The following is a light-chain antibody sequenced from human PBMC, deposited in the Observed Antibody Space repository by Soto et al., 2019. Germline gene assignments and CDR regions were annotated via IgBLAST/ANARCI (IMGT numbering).Light chain of an antibody. CDR2: GAS. CDR3: QYYGSSHSNT. J-gene: IGKJ5*01. V-gene: IGKV3-20*01. Sequence: EIVLTQSPGTLSLSPGERATLSCRASQSVSNNYLAWYQQKPGQAPRLPIYGASNRATGIPDRFSGSGSGTNFTLTISRLEPEDFAVYYCQYYGSSHSNTFGQGTRLEIK. CDR1: QSVSNNY.